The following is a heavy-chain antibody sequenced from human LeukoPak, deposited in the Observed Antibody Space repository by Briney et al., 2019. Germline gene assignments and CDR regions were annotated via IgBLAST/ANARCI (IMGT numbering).Heavy chain of an antibody. CDR3: AKPDSRTRGY. J-gene: IGHJ4*02. Sequence: GXXXEWVAGISGRGGSTYFADSVKGRFTISRDNSKSTLYMQMNSLRAEDTAVYYCAKPDSRTRGYWGQGTLVTVSS. D-gene: IGHD1-26*01. V-gene: IGHV3-23*01. CDR2: ISGRGGST.